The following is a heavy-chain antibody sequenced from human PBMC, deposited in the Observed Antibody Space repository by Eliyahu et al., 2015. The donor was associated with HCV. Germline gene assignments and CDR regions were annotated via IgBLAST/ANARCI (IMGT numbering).Heavy chain of an antibody. D-gene: IGHD3-10*01. CDR3: AKYGSGNNPYYYYGMDV. V-gene: IGHV3-23*04. J-gene: IGHJ6*02. CDR1: GFTFSSYA. CDR2: ISGSGGST. Sequence: EVQLVESGGGLVQPGGSLRLSCAASGFTFSSYAMSWVRQAPGKGLEWVSAISGSGGSTYYADSVKGRFTISRDNSKNTLYLQMNSLRAEDTAVYYCAKYGSGNNPYYYYGMDVWGQGTTVTVSS.